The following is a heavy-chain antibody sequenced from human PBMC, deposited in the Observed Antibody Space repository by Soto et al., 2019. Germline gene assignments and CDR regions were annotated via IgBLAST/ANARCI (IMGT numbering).Heavy chain of an antibody. Sequence: SETLSLTCSVSGDSISTVDYFWAWIRQPPGQALEYIGYIYKSTTTYYNPSFESRVAISLDTSKSQFSLNVTSVTAADTAVYFCARGRYCLSGRCFPNWFDSWGQGTLVTVSS. V-gene: IGHV4-30-4*01. CDR3: ARGRYCLSGRCFPNWFDS. J-gene: IGHJ5*01. D-gene: IGHD2-15*01. CDR2: IYKSTTT. CDR1: GDSISTVDYF.